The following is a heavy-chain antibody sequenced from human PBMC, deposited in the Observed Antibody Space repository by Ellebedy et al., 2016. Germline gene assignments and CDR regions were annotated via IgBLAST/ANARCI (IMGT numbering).Heavy chain of an antibody. CDR2: IYYSGST. J-gene: IGHJ4*02. D-gene: IGHD6-19*01. CDR1: GGSISSGGYY. CDR3: AREQWQGT. V-gene: IGHV4-31*03. Sequence: SETLSLXXTVSGGSISSGGYYWSWIRQHPGKGLEWIGYIYYSGSTYYNPSLKSRVTISVDTSKNQFSLKLSSVTAADTAVYYCAREQWQGTWGQGTLVTVSS.